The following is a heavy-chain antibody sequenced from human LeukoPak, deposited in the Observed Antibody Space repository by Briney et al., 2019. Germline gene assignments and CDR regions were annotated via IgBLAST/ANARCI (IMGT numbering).Heavy chain of an antibody. J-gene: IGHJ5*02. CDR2: INHSGST. Sequence: SETLSLTCAVYGGSFSGYYWSWIRQPPGKGLEWIGEINHSGSTNYNPSLKSRVTISVDTSKNQFSLKLSSVTAADTAVYYCARARDILTDFKGARNNWFDPWGQGTLVTVSS. D-gene: IGHD3-9*01. CDR3: ARARDILTDFKGARNNWFDP. V-gene: IGHV4-34*01. CDR1: GGSFSGYY.